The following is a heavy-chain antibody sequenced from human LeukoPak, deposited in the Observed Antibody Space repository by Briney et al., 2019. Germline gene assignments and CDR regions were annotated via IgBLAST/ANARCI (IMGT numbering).Heavy chain of an antibody. CDR2: IKHDGSEK. CDR1: GITFSSYW. Sequence: GGSLRLSCAASGITFSSYWMSWVRQGPGKGLEWVASIKHDGSEKFYVDSVKGRFTISRDNAKNSLYLQMNSLRAEDTAIYFCARDDDWNYEDSWGQGTLVTVSS. J-gene: IGHJ4*02. V-gene: IGHV3-7*01. CDR3: ARDDDWNYEDS. D-gene: IGHD1-7*01.